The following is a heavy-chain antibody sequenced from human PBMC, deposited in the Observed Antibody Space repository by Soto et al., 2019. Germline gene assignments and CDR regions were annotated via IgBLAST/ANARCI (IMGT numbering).Heavy chain of an antibody. Sequence: QVQLQESGPGLVKPSETLSLTCTVSGGPISSYYWSWIRQPPGKGLEWIGYIYYSGSTNYNPSLKSRVTISVDTSKNQFSLKLSSVTAADTAVYYCAREPETGYQDYWGQGTLVTVSS. J-gene: IGHJ4*02. CDR3: AREPETGYQDY. CDR2: IYYSGST. D-gene: IGHD3-9*01. CDR1: GGPISSYY. V-gene: IGHV4-59*01.